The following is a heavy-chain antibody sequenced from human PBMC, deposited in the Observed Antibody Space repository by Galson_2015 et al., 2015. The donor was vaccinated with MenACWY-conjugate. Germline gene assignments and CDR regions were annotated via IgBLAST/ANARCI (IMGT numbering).Heavy chain of an antibody. J-gene: IGHJ4*02. CDR1: GFTFGDYA. CDR2: IRSKAYGGTT. V-gene: IGHV3-49*03. CDR3: TRGSTYSSGWYETRDNYYFDY. D-gene: IGHD6-19*01. Sequence: SLRLSCAASGFTFGDYAMSWFRQAPGKGLEWVGFIRSKAYGGTTEYAASVKGRFTISRDDSKSIAYLQMNSLKTEDTAVYYCTRGSTYSSGWYETRDNYYFDYWGQGTLVTVSS.